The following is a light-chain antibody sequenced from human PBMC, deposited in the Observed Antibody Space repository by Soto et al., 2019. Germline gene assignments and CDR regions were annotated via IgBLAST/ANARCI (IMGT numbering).Light chain of an antibody. CDR1: QNIIIY. CDR3: QQSYSTPT. CDR2: AAS. J-gene: IGKJ1*01. Sequence: DLQLTQSPSSLSASVGDRVTITCRASQNIIIYLNWYQHKPGKAPNLLIYAASNLQSGVPSRFSGSGSGTDFTLTISSLQLEDFATYYCQQSYSTPTFGQGTKVEIK. V-gene: IGKV1-39*01.